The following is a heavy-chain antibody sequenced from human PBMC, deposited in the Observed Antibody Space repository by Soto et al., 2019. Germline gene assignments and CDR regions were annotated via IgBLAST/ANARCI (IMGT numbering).Heavy chain of an antibody. D-gene: IGHD3-10*01. J-gene: IGHJ3*02. V-gene: IGHV1-2*04. Sequence: ASVKVSCKASGYTFTSYYMHWVRQAPGQGLEWMGRINPNSGSTNYAQKFQGWVTMTRDTSISTAYMELSRLRSDDTAVYYCARDFGEGAFDIWGQGTMVTVSS. CDR3: ARDFGEGAFDI. CDR2: INPNSGST. CDR1: GYTFTSYY.